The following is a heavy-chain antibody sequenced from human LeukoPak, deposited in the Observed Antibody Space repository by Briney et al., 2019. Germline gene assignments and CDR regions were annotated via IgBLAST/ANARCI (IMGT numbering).Heavy chain of an antibody. CDR2: FSASGGSA. J-gene: IGHJ4*02. Sequence: PGGSLRLSCAASGFTFSSYAMTWVRQAPGKGLEWVSGFSASGGSAYYADSVKGRFTISRDNAKNSLYLQMNSLRAEDTALYYCAKTGGIAAAHWGQGTLVTVSS. V-gene: IGHV3-23*01. CDR1: GFTFSSYA. D-gene: IGHD6-13*01. CDR3: AKTGGIAAAH.